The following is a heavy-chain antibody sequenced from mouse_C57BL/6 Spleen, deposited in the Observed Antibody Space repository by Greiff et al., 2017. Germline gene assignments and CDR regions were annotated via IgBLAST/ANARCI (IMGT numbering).Heavy chain of an antibody. CDR2: IDPENGDT. D-gene: IGHD2-2*01. Sequence: EVKLQESGAELVRPGASVKLSCTASGFNIKDDYMHWVKQRPEQGLEWIGWIDPENGDTEYASKFQGKATITADTSSNTAYLQLSSLTSEDTAVYYCTTSMVRGAMDYWGQGTSVTVSS. V-gene: IGHV14-4*01. CDR3: TTSMVRGAMDY. J-gene: IGHJ4*01. CDR1: GFNIKDDY.